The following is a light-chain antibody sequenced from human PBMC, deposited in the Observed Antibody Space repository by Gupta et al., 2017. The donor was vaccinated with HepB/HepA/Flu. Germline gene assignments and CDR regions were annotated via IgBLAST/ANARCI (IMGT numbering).Light chain of an antibody. CDR2: GAS. J-gene: IGKJ1*01. V-gene: IGKV3-15*01. CDR1: QSVSSN. Sequence: EIVMTQSPATLSVSPGERATLSCRASQSVSSNLAWYQQKPGQAPRLLIYGASTRATGIPARFSGSGSGTEFTLTISSLQSEDSAVYYCQQDNNWPTFGQGTKVEIK. CDR3: QQDNNWPT.